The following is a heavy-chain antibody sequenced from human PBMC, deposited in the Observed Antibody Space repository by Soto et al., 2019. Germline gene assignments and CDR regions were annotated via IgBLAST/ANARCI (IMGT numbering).Heavy chain of an antibody. CDR2: MSYDENSN. D-gene: IGHD3-16*01. CDR1: GFTFSSYS. CDR3: VIVRTVNDLADFDS. J-gene: IGHJ4*02. Sequence: QVQLVESGGGVVQPGRSLRLSCAASGFTFSSYSMHWVRQAPGKGLEWVAAMSYDENSNYFADSVKGRFTISRDNSKNTMSLPMNSLGPEDSAVYYCVIVRTVNDLADFDSWCQGTLVTGSS. V-gene: IGHV3-30-3*01.